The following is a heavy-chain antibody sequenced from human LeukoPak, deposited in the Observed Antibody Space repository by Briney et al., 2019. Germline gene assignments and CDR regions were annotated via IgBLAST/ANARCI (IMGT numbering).Heavy chain of an antibody. CDR2: INPSGGST. CDR1: GYSFSSYY. CDR3: ARGGGSRGNRADAFDI. J-gene: IGHJ3*02. D-gene: IGHD3-16*01. V-gene: IGHV1-46*01. Sequence: ASVKVSCKASGYSFSSYYMHWVRQAPGQGLEWMGIINPSGGSTTYAQKFQGRVTMTRDMSTSTVYMELSRLKSDDTAVYYCARGGGSRGNRADAFDIWGQGTMVTVSS.